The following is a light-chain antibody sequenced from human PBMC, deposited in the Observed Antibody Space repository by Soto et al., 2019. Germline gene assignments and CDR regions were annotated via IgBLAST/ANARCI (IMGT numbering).Light chain of an antibody. V-gene: IGLV2-14*01. J-gene: IGLJ1*01. CDR2: EVS. CDR1: SSDVGGYNH. CDR3: SSFTDTDTFYV. Sequence: QSALTQPASVSGSPGQAITISCSGSSSDVGGYNHVSWYQQHPGKVPKLMIYEVSNRPSGVSNRFSGSKSGNTASLTISGLQAEDEADYYCSSFTDTDTFYVFGTGTKLTVL.